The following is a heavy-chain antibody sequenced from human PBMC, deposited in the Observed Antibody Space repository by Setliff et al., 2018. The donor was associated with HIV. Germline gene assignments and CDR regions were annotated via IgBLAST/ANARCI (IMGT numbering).Heavy chain of an antibody. CDR3: AREATPRHSSGWVYFDY. D-gene: IGHD6-19*01. CDR2: IDSSTTYI. V-gene: IGHV3-21*01. Sequence: GGSLRLSCAASGFTFSSYAMSWVRQAPGKGLEWVSAIDSSTTYIHYADSVKGRFTISRDNAKNSLFLRMNSLGAEDTAVYYCAREATPRHSSGWVYFDYWGQGMMVTVSS. J-gene: IGHJ4*02. CDR1: GFTFSSYA.